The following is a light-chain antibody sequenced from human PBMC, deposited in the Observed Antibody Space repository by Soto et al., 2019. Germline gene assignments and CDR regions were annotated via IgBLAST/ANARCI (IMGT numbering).Light chain of an antibody. J-gene: IGLJ1*01. V-gene: IGLV2-14*01. Sequence: QSVLTQPASVSGSPGQSIAISCTGTSSDVGGYNYVSWHQQHPGKAPKLTIYDVSSRPSGVSNRFSASKSGNTASLTISGLQAEDEADYSCTSYASGATHVFGPGTKVTDL. CDR2: DVS. CDR3: TSYASGATHV. CDR1: SSDVGGYNY.